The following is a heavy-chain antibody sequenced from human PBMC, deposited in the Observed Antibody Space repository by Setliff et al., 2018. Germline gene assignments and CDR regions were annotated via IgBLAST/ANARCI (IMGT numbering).Heavy chain of an antibody. J-gene: IGHJ6*02. CDR2: MNPSSGNT. CDR3: ARGRERDYNFWSGYYTYYYYGMDV. Sequence: ASVKVSCKASGYTFTSYDINWVRQATGQGLEWMGWMNPSSGNTGYAQKFQGRVTMTRNTSISTAYMELSSLRSEDAAVYYCARGRERDYNFWSGYYTYYYYGMDVWGQGTTVTVSS. CDR1: GYTFTSYD. D-gene: IGHD3-3*01. V-gene: IGHV1-8*02.